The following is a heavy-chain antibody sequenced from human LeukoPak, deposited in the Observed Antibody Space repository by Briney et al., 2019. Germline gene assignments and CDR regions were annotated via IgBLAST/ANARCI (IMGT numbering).Heavy chain of an antibody. D-gene: IGHD2-2*01. CDR1: GFTFRNGW. CDR2: IKSKADGGTT. V-gene: IGHV3-15*01. Sequence: GGSLRLSCAASGFTFRNGWMTWVRQAPGKGLEWVGRIKSKADGGTTDYAAPVKGRFTISRDDSKNTLFLQMNSLKTEDTAVYYCARENGVVANKRYFQHWGQGTLVTVSS. CDR3: ARENGVVANKRYFQH. J-gene: IGHJ1*01.